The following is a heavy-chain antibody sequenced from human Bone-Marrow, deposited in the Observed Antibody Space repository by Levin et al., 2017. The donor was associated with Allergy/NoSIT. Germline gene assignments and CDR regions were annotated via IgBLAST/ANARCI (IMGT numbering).Heavy chain of an antibody. V-gene: IGHV1-18*01. CDR1: GYKFIDYG. Sequence: ASVKVSCKTSGYKFIDYGISWVRQAPGQGLEWMGWTSGDNGKTQYGQRFQGRVTMTTDTSTTTAYMELRSLRYDDTAIYYCARDDMYYDVLTGYDYDYGMDVWGQGTTVIVSS. CDR3: ARDDMYYDVLTGYDYDYGMDV. D-gene: IGHD3-9*01. CDR2: TSGDNGKT. J-gene: IGHJ6*02.